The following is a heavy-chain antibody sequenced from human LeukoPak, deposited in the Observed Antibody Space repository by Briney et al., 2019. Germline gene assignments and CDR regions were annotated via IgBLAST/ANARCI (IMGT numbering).Heavy chain of an antibody. Sequence: GGSLRLSCAASGFTFSSYSMNWVRQAPSKGLEWVSSISSSSSYIYYADSVKGRFTISRDNAKNSLYLQMNSLRAEDTAVYYCARDRIAAAVPFDPWGQGTLVTVSS. CDR2: ISSSSSYI. V-gene: IGHV3-21*01. J-gene: IGHJ5*02. CDR3: ARDRIAAAVPFDP. CDR1: GFTFSSYS. D-gene: IGHD6-13*01.